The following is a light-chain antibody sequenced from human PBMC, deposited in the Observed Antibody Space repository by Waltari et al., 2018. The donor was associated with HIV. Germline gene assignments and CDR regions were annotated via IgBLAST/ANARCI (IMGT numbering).Light chain of an antibody. J-gene: IGLJ3*02. V-gene: IGLV3-21*04. Sequence: YVLTQAPSVSQAPGKTATLTCEGDRLGTKTVHWYQQRSGQAPVLVIYYDSERPSGIPDRFSGSNSGNTATLTISRVEVGDEADYYCQVWDTTTNEGVFGGGTKLTVL. CDR2: YDS. CDR1: RLGTKT. CDR3: QVWDTTTNEGV.